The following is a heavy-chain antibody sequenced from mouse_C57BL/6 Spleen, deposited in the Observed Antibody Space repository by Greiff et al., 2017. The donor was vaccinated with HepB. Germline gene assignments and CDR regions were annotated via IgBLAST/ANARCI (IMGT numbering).Heavy chain of an antibody. J-gene: IGHJ3*01. Sequence: EVKVEESGGGLVKPGGSLKLSCAASGFTFSDYGMHWVRQAPEKGLEWVAYISSGSSTIYYADTVKGRFTISRDNAKNTLFLQMTSLRSEDTAMYYCARSKGTWFAYWGQGTLVTVSA. CDR3: ARSKGTWFAY. CDR1: GFTFSDYG. D-gene: IGHD2-5*01. CDR2: ISSGSSTI. V-gene: IGHV5-17*01.